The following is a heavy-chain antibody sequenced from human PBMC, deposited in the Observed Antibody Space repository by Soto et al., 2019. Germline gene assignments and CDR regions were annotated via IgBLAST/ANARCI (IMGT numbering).Heavy chain of an antibody. CDR3: AFVVSELLWFGELLREDAFDI. V-gene: IGHV1-8*01. CDR2: MNPNSGNT. Sequence: ASVKVSCKASGYTFTSYDINWVRQATGQGLEWMGWMNPNSGNTGYAQKFQGRVTMTRNTSISTAYMELSSLRSEDTAVYYCAFVVSELLWFGELLREDAFDIWGQGTMVTVSS. J-gene: IGHJ3*02. D-gene: IGHD3-10*01. CDR1: GYTFTSYD.